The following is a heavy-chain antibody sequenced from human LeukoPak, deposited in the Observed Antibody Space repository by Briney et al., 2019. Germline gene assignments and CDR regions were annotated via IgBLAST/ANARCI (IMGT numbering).Heavy chain of an antibody. J-gene: IGHJ3*02. D-gene: IGHD6-6*01. V-gene: IGHV3-48*01. CDR3: ARGGAARPDI. Sequence: GGSLRLSCAASGLTFSSYSMNWVRQAPGKGLEWVSYISSSSSSIDYADSVRGRFTISRDNARNSLYLQMNSLRAEDTAVYYCARGGAARPDIWGQGTMVIVSS. CDR2: ISSSSSSI. CDR1: GLTFSSYS.